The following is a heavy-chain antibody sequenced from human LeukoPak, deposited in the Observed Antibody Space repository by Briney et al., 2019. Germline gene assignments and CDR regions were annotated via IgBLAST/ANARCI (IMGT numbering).Heavy chain of an antibody. D-gene: IGHD2-2*01. CDR3: ARDLPIVVVPNGWFDP. J-gene: IGHJ5*02. Sequence: GASVKVSCKASGYTFTGYYMHWVRQAPGQGLEWMGWINPNSGGTNYAQKFQGRVTMTRDTSISTAYMELSRLRSDDTAVYYCARDLPIVVVPNGWFDPWGQGTLVTVSS. CDR2: INPNSGGT. CDR1: GYTFTGYY. V-gene: IGHV1-2*02.